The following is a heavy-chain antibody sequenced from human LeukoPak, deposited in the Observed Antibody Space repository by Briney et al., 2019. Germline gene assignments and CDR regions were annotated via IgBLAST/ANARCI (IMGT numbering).Heavy chain of an antibody. CDR3: ARDLVPEF. CDR2: ISSSGSTI. CDR1: GFTFRSYS. D-gene: IGHD1-14*01. Sequence: GGSLRLSCVASGFTFRSYSMNWVRQAPGKGLEWVSYISSSGSTIYYADAVKGRFTISRDNAKNSLYLQMSSLRDEDTAVYYCARDLVPEFWGAGKMVTVSS. J-gene: IGHJ3*01. V-gene: IGHV3-48*02.